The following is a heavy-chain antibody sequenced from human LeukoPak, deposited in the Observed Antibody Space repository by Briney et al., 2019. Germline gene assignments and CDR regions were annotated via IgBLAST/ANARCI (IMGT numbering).Heavy chain of an antibody. CDR2: IYYSGST. Sequence: SQTLSLTCTISGASVGSGAFYWTWIRQHPGKGLEWIGYIYYSGSTYYNPSLKSRVTISVDTSKNQFSLKLSSVAAADTAVYYCARVIRGYCSSTSCQIAYYFDYWGQGTLVTVSS. D-gene: IGHD2-2*01. CDR1: GASVGSGAFY. V-gene: IGHV4-31*03. J-gene: IGHJ4*02. CDR3: ARVIRGYCSSTSCQIAYYFDY.